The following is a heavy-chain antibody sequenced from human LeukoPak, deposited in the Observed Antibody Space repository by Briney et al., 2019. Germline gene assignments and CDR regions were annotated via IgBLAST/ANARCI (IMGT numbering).Heavy chain of an antibody. CDR2: INPSGGST. CDR1: GYTFTSYY. CDR3: ARDAVRGSHTNYYYYGMDV. Sequence: ASVKVSCKASGYTFTSYYMHWVRQAPGQGLEWMGIINPSGGSTSYAQEFQGRVTMTRDTSTSTVYMELSSLRSEDTAVYYCARDAVRGSHTNYYYYGMDVWGQGTTVTVSS. V-gene: IGHV1-46*01. D-gene: IGHD3-10*01. J-gene: IGHJ6*02.